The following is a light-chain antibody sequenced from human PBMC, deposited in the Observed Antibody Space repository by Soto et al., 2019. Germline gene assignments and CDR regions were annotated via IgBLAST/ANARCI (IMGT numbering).Light chain of an antibody. J-gene: IGKJ5*01. V-gene: IGKV1-5*03. CDR1: QSISAW. CDR2: KAS. Sequence: DIQMTQSPSSLCASVGDSVRINCRASQSISAWLAWYQQKPGKAPRLLIYKASTLEIGVPSRFSGSGSGTEFTLTISSLQPDDVAIYYCQQYNDYSWTFGQGTRLEI. CDR3: QQYNDYSWT.